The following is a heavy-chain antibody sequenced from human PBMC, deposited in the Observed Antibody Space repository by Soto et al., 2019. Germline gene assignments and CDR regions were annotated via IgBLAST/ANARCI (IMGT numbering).Heavy chain of an antibody. D-gene: IGHD5-18*01. CDR1: GFTFSSYS. CDR2: ISSSSYI. J-gene: IGHJ4*02. Sequence: GGSLRLSCAASGFTFSSYSMNWVRQAPGKGLEWVSSISSSSYIYYADSVKGRFTISRDNAKNSLYLQMNSLRAEDTAVYYCARDGSGYSYGWSFDYWGQGTLVTVSS. CDR3: ARDGSGYSYGWSFDY. V-gene: IGHV3-21*01.